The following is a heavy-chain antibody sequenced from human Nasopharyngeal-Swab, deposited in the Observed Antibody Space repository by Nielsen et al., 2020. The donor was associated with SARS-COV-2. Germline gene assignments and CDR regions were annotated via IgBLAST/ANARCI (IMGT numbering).Heavy chain of an antibody. CDR2: ISGSGGST. V-gene: IGHV3-23*01. CDR1: GFTFSSYA. CDR3: AKDEGEGGGDY. J-gene: IGHJ4*02. Sequence: GESLKISCAASGFTFSSYAMGWVRQAPGKGLEWVSAISGSGGSTYYADSVKGRFTISRDNSKNTLYLQMNSLRAEDTAVYYCAKDEGEGGGDYWGQGTLVTVSS. D-gene: IGHD3-16*01.